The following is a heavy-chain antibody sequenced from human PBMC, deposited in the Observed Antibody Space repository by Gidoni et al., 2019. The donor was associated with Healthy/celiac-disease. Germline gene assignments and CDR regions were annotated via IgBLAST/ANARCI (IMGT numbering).Heavy chain of an antibody. CDR3: ARHNPSIGSRDAFDI. J-gene: IGHJ3*02. V-gene: IGHV4-39*01. CDR1: GGSISSSSYY. CDR2: IYYSGST. Sequence: QLQLQESGPGLVKPSETLSLTCTVSGGSISSSSYYWGWIRQPPGKGLEWIGSIYYSGSTYYNPSLKSRVTISVDTSKNQFSLKLSSVTAADTAVYYCARHNPSIGSRDAFDIWGQGTMVTVSS. D-gene: IGHD2-15*01.